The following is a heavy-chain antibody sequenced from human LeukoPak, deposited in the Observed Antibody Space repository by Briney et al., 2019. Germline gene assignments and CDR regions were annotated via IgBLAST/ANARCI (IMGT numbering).Heavy chain of an antibody. CDR3: IRHVEYSAPDR. D-gene: IGHD2-15*01. CDR2: VRSQEKNYAT. V-gene: IGHV3-73*01. Sequence: PGGSLRLSCAASGIAFAGSAVHWVRQASGKGLEWVGCVRSQEKNYATIYGASVKGRFIISRDDSRNTASLQMNSLRIEDTAVYFCIRHVEYSAPDRWGQGTLVTVSS. J-gene: IGHJ5*02. CDR1: GIAFAGSA.